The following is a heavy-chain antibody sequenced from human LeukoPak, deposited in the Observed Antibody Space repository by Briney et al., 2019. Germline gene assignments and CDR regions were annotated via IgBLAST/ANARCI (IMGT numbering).Heavy chain of an antibody. J-gene: IGHJ4*02. CDR1: GGSISSYY. Sequence: SETLSLTCTVSGGSISSYYWSWIRQPPGKGLEWIGYIYYSGCTYYNPSLKSRVTISVDTSKNQFSLKLSSVTAADTAVYYCARDLMRGFDYWGQGTLVTVSS. D-gene: IGHD3-16*01. CDR3: ARDLMRGFDY. V-gene: IGHV4-59*01. CDR2: IYYSGCT.